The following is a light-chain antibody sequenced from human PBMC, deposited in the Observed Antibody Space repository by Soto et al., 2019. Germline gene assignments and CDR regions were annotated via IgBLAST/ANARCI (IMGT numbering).Light chain of an antibody. Sequence: QSALTQPPSASGSPGQTVTISCTGTSSDVGGYNFVSWYQQHPGKAPKLMIHEVTKRPSGVPDRFSGSKSGNTASLTVSGLQAEDEADYYCSSYAGSSNVFGTGTKLTVL. CDR1: SSDVGGYNF. J-gene: IGLJ1*01. V-gene: IGLV2-8*01. CDR3: SSYAGSSNV. CDR2: EVT.